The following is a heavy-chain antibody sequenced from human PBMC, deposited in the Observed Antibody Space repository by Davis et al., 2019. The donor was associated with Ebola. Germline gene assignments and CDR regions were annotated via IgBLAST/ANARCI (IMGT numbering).Heavy chain of an antibody. V-gene: IGHV4-30-2*01. J-gene: IGHJ4*02. D-gene: IGHD6-19*01. Sequence: MPSETLSLTCAVSGGSISSGGYSWSWIRQPPGKGLEWIGYIYHSGSTNYNPSLKSRVTISVDTSKNQFSLKLSSVTAADTAVYYCARTTRASGWFLDYWGQGALVTVSS. CDR1: GGSISSGGYS. CDR3: ARTTRASGWFLDY. CDR2: IYHSGST.